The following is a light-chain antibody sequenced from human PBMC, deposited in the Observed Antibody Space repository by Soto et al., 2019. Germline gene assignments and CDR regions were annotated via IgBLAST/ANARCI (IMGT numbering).Light chain of an antibody. CDR3: SSYSXTNYHYV. J-gene: IGLJ1*01. CDR2: EVS. V-gene: IGLV2-8*01. CDR1: SSDVGGYNY. Sequence: QSVLTQPPSASGSPGQAVPISCTGTSSDVGGYNYVSWYQQHPGKAPKLMIYEVSERPSGVPDRFSGSKSGNTASLTVSGLQADDEADYYCSSYSXTNYHYVFGTGTKVTVL.